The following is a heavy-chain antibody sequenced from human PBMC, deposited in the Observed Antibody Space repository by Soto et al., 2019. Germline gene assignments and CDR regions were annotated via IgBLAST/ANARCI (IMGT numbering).Heavy chain of an antibody. V-gene: IGHV4-59*12. J-gene: IGHJ6*02. CDR1: GVSISSYY. CDR2: IYYSGST. CDR3: ARGGRRSPGMDV. Sequence: SETLSLTCTVSGVSISSYYWSWIRQPPGKGLEWIGYIYYSGSTYYNPSLKSRVTISVDTSKNQFSLKLSSVTAADTAVYYCARGGRRSPGMDVWGQGTTVTVSS.